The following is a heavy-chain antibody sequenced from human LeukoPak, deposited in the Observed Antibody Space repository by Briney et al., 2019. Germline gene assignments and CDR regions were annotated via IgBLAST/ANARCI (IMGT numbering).Heavy chain of an antibody. CDR1: GFTFSSYA. V-gene: IGHV3-7*05. CDR2: INQDGSEN. J-gene: IGHJ6*02. CDR3: ARDRDPGIRGYSGYGAYHYGLDV. D-gene: IGHD5-12*01. Sequence: GSLRLSCAASGFTFSSYAMTWVRQAPGKGLEWVANINQDGSENYYVDSVKGRFTISRDNAKNSLYLQMNSLRAEDTAVYYCARDRDPGIRGYSGYGAYHYGLDVWGQGTTVSVSS.